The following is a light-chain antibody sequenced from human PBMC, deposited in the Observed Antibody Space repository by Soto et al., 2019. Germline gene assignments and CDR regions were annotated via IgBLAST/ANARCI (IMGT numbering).Light chain of an antibody. V-gene: IGKV3-15*01. CDR2: GAS. CDR1: QTINSD. CDR3: QQYNYWPPVT. J-gene: IGKJ4*01. Sequence: EIVMTQSPAALSVSPGERATLSCRASQTINSDLAWYQQKPGQAPRLLIYGASTRATGVPARFSGSGSGTEFTLTISSLQSEDFALYYCQQYNYWPPVTFGGGTKVAI.